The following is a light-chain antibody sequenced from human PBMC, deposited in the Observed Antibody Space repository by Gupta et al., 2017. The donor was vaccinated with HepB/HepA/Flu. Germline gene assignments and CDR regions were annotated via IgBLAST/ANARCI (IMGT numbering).Light chain of an antibody. J-gene: IGLJ2*01. Sequence: QSALTPPPSVSGSPGPSITISRTVTSSDRWTYNLVSWYLPPPPKAPKLTLYEVNKWPAGCTNRFSGSKCGNTASLTISVRKAEDEDEYYGCSYAGGSTVVFGGGTKLTVL. V-gene: IGLV2-23*02. CDR1: SSDRWTYNL. CDR3: CSYAGGSTVV. CDR2: EVN.